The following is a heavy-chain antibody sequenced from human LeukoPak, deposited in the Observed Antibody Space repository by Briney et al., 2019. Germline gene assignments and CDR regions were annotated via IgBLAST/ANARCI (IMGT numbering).Heavy chain of an antibody. J-gene: IGHJ4*02. Sequence: ASVKVSCKPSGYTFTTYYLHWVRPAPGQGLEWMGVISPSGGDTTYAQRFQGRLTMTRDTSTSTVYMEVSSLRSDDTAVYYCARGGTAVTTNYFDYWGQGTLITVSS. D-gene: IGHD1-1*01. CDR2: ISPSGGDT. V-gene: IGHV1-46*01. CDR3: ARGGTAVTTNYFDY. CDR1: GYTFTTYY.